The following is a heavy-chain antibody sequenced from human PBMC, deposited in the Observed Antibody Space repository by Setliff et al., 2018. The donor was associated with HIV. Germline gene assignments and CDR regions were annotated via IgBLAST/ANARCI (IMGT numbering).Heavy chain of an antibody. V-gene: IGHV3-23*01. CDR3: AKALYNFWSGYYSDPSDPPDY. CDR1: GFTFSSYA. D-gene: IGHD3-3*01. CDR2: ISGSGGST. J-gene: IGHJ4*02. Sequence: GESLRLSCAASGFTFSSYAMSWVRQAPGKGLEWVSAISGSGGSTYYADSVKGRFTISRDNSKNTLYLQMNSLRAEDTAVYYCAKALYNFWSGYYSDPSDPPDYWGQGTLVTVSS.